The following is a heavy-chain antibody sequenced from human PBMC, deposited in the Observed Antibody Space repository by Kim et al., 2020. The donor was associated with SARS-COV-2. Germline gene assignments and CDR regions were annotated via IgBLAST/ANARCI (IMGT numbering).Heavy chain of an antibody. D-gene: IGHD3-16*02. V-gene: IGHV3-30-3*01. CDR1: GFTFSSYA. Sequence: GGSLRLSCAASGFTFSSYAMHWVRQAPGKGLEWVAVISYDGSNKYYADSVKGRFTISRDNSKNTLYLQMNSLRAEDTAVYYCAREMITFGGVIVPFDYWGQGTLVTVSS. J-gene: IGHJ4*02. CDR2: ISYDGSNK. CDR3: AREMITFGGVIVPFDY.